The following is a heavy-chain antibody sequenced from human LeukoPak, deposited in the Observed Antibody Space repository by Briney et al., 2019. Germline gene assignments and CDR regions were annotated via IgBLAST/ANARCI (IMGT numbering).Heavy chain of an antibody. CDR2: INPSGGST. D-gene: IGHD3-22*01. CDR1: GYTFTSYY. CDR3: ARGAYYYDSSGYYPLHFDY. J-gene: IGHJ4*02. Sequence: ASVTVSCRASGYTFTSYYMHWVRQAPGQGLEWTGIINPSGGSTSYAQKFQGRVTMTRDTSTSTVYMELSSLRSEDTAVYYCARGAYYYDSSGYYPLHFDYWGQGTLVTVSS. V-gene: IGHV1-46*01.